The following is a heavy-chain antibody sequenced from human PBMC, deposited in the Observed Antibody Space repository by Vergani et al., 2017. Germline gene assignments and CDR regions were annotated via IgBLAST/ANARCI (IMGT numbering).Heavy chain of an antibody. CDR2: INPNSGGT. CDR1: GYTFTGYY. J-gene: IGHJ4*02. CDR3: ARVGYYYDSSGYVAD. D-gene: IGHD3-22*01. Sequence: QVQLVQSGAEVKKPGASVKVSCKASGYTFTGYYMHWVRQAPGQGLEWMGWINPNSGGTNYAQKFQGRVTMTRDTSISTAYMELSRLRSDDTAVYYCARVGYYYDSSGYVADWGQGTLVTVSS. V-gene: IGHV1-2*02.